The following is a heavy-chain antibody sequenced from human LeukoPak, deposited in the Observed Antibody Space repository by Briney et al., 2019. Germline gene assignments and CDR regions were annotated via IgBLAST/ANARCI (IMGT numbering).Heavy chain of an antibody. V-gene: IGHV1-18*01. CDR2: ISAYNGNT. CDR3: ARDRKVRRHYTVVIDY. D-gene: IGHD4-23*01. J-gene: IGHJ4*02. Sequence: ASVKVSCKASGYTFTSYGISWVRQAPGQGLEWMGWISAYNGNTNYAQKLQGRATMTTDTSTSTAYMELRSLRSDDTAVYYCARDRKVRRHYTVVIDYWGQGTLVTVSS. CDR1: GYTFTSYG.